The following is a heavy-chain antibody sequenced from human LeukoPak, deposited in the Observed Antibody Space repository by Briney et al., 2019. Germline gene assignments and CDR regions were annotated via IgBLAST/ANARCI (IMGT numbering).Heavy chain of an antibody. Sequence: SETLSLTCAVYGGSFSGYYWSWIRQPPGKGLEWIGEINHSGSTNYNPSLKSRVTISVDTSKNQFSLKLSSVTAADTAVYYCARGDYYDSSGYYSAFDYWGQGTLVTVSS. V-gene: IGHV4-34*01. J-gene: IGHJ4*02. CDR3: ARGDYYDSSGYYSAFDY. CDR1: GGSFSGYY. CDR2: INHSGST. D-gene: IGHD3-22*01.